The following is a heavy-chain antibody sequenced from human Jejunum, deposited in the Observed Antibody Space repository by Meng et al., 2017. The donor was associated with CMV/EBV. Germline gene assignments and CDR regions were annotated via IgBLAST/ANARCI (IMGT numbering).Heavy chain of an antibody. V-gene: IGHV3-23*01. J-gene: IGHJ6*02. CDR1: FSTYS. D-gene: IGHD2-15*01. CDR3: AKATDIVVVVAAYGLDV. CDR2: ISGSGGST. Sequence: FSTYSMTWVRQAPGKGLEWVSAISGSGGSTHYADSVKGRFTISRDNSNNTLYLQMNGLRAEDTAKYYCAKATDIVVVVAAYGLDVWGQGTTVTVSS.